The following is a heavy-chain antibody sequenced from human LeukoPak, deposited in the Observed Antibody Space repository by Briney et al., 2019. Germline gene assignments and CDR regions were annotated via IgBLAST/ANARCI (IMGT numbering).Heavy chain of an antibody. Sequence: ASVKVSCKASGYTFTSYYMHWVRQAPGQGLEWMGIINPSGGSTSYAQKFQGRVTMTRDTSTSTVYMELSSLRSEDTAVYYCARALGITIFGVVIIGGPDYWGQGTLVTVSS. CDR2: INPSGGST. CDR3: ARALGITIFGVVIIGGPDY. D-gene: IGHD3-3*01. V-gene: IGHV1-46*01. CDR1: GYTFTSYY. J-gene: IGHJ4*02.